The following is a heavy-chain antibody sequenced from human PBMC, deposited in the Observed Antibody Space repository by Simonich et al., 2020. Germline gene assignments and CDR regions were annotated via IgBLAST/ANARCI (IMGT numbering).Heavy chain of an antibody. D-gene: IGHD3-9*01. Sequence: EVQLVESGGGLVQPGGSLRLSCAASGFTFSRYWMSWVRQAAGKGMEWGTNIKQDGCDKDCLDSVKGLFTSARDNAKNSRYLQMNSLRAEDTAVYYCACLGTGDAFDIWGQGTMVTVSS. CDR2: IKQDGCDK. V-gene: IGHV3-7*01. CDR3: ACLGTGDAFDI. CDR1: GFTFSRYW. J-gene: IGHJ3*02.